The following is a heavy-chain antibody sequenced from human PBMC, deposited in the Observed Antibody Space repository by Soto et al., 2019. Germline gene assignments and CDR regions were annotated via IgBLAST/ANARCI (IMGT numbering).Heavy chain of an antibody. CDR3: AIYYGSGSYRDY. CDR1: GYTFTSYA. D-gene: IGHD3-10*01. J-gene: IGHJ4*02. CDR2: INAGNGNT. V-gene: IGHV1-3*01. Sequence: QVQLVQSGAEVKKPGASVKVSCKASGYTFTSYAMHWVRQAPGQRLEWMGWINAGNGNTKYSQKFQGRVTITRDTSESTAYMELSSLRSEDTAVYYCAIYYGSGSYRDYWGQGTLVTVSS.